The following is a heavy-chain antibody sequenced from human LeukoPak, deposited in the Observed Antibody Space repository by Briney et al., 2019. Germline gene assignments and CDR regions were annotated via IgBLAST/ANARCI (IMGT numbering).Heavy chain of an antibody. V-gene: IGHV1-18*01. Sequence: ASVKVSCRASGYTFTNYDFTWVRQAPGQGLEWMGWISAYNGDTNFAQKLQGRVTLTTDTSTSTAYMELRSLRSDDTAVYYCARDTWGYYGMDVWGQGTTVTVSS. CDR1: GYTFTNYD. J-gene: IGHJ6*02. D-gene: IGHD7-27*01. CDR3: ARDTWGYYGMDV. CDR2: ISAYNGDT.